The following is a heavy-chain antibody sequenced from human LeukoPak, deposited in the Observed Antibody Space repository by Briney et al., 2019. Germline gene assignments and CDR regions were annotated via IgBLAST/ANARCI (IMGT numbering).Heavy chain of an antibody. CDR1: GFTFSSYA. J-gene: IGHJ4*02. CDR2: ISGSGGST. CDR3: AKGHYYDSSGYYDY. D-gene: IGHD3-22*01. Sequence: PGGSLRLSCAASGFTFSSYAMSWVRQAPGKGLEWVSAISGSGGSTYYADSVKGRFTIPRDNSKNTLYLQMNSLRAEDTAVYYCAKGHYYDSSGYYDYWGQGTLVTVSS. V-gene: IGHV3-23*01.